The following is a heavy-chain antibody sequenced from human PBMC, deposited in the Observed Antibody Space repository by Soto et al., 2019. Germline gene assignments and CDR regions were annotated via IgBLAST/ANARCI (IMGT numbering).Heavy chain of an antibody. D-gene: IGHD6-19*01. Sequence: PGGSLRLSCAASGFTFSDLYMDWVRQAPGKGLEWVGRIRNKANSYSTEYAASVKGRFTISRDESNDSLYLQMNSLKTEDTAVYYCARAGVAGYRYFDYWGQGTLVTVSS. CDR2: IRNKANSYST. V-gene: IGHV3-72*01. CDR3: ARAGVAGYRYFDY. CDR1: GFTFSDLY. J-gene: IGHJ4*02.